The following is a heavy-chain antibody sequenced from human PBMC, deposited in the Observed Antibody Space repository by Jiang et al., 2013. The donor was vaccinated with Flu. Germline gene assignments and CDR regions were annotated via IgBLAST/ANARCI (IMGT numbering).Heavy chain of an antibody. V-gene: IGHV3-49*04. J-gene: IGHJ3*02. CDR1: GFTFGDDA. CDR2: IRSEGYGGTA. CDR3: TTRSGAFDI. Sequence: QLVESGGGLVQPGRSLRLSCIASGFTFGDDAMTWVRQAPGKGLEWVGFIRSEGYGGTAEYAASVKGRFTISRDDSKGIAYLQMHSLKTEDTAVYYCTTRSGAFDIWGRGTMVTVSS. D-gene: IGHD3-10*01.